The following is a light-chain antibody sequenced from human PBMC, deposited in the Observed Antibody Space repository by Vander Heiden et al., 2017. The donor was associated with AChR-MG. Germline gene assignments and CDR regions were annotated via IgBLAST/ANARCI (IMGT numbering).Light chain of an antibody. CDR2: LGS. CDR3: HQTYSTFET. V-gene: IGKV1-39*01. J-gene: IGKJ1*01. CDR1: ESISNL. Sequence: DIQLTQTPSSLSASVGDRVTITCRASESISNLLSWYQQRPGKAPRLLIYLGSTVQNGVPSRFSGSESGTAFTLTINSLQPEDFATYYCHQTYSTFETFGQGTRVEI.